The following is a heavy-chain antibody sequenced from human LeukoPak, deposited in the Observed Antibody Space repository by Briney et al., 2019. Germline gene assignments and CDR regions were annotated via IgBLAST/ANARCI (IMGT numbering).Heavy chain of an antibody. J-gene: IGHJ6*02. CDR1: GVSISAYY. Sequence: SETLSLTCTVSGVSISAYYWSWIRQPPGKGLELIGYIHYSGSTTYNPSFKSRVTISVDTSKNQFSLKLSSVTAADTAVYYCARLNMDVWGQGTTVTVSS. V-gene: IGHV4-59*01. CDR2: IHYSGST. CDR3: ARLNMDV.